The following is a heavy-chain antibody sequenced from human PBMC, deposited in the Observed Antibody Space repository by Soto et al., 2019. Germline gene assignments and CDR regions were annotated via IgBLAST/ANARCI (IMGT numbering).Heavy chain of an antibody. CDR3: ARDLKDYSKSGMDV. Sequence: QVQLQESGPGLVKPSQTLSLTCTVSGGSISSGGYYWSCIRQHRGKGLEWIGYIYYSVSTYYNPSLRCRVTIAVDTSKNQFSLKLSSVTAADTAVYYCARDLKDYSKSGMDVWGQGTTVTVSS. J-gene: IGHJ6*02. D-gene: IGHD4-4*01. V-gene: IGHV4-31*03. CDR1: GGSISSGGYY. CDR2: IYYSVST.